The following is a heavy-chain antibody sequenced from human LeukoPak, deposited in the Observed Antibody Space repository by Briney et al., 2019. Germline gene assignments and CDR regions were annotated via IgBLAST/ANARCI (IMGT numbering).Heavy chain of an antibody. D-gene: IGHD3-22*01. CDR3: ARGGRGSAAVVAPRSFDI. CDR2: TYTGGNS. V-gene: IGHV3-53*01. J-gene: IGHJ3*02. CDR1: GFTVSSIH. Sequence: GGSLRLSCAASGFTVSSIHMVWVRQAPGKGLEWVSATYTGGNSYYADSVKGRFIISRDISKNTLYLQMNSLRAEDSALYYCARGGRGSAAVVAPRSFDIWGQGTMVTVSS.